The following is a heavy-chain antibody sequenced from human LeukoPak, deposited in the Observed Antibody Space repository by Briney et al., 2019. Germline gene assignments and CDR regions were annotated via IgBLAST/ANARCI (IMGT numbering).Heavy chain of an antibody. CDR3: ARNPRSLFDFWSGYSDGHFFDY. V-gene: IGHV4-31*01. Sequence: SETLSLTCTVPGSSISSGGYYWSWIRQHPGKGLEWSGYIYYSGSTYYNPFLKSPATISVDTSKKQSSLKPTSLTAAHTAVYYCARNPRSLFDFWSGYSDGHFFDYWGQGTLVTVSS. D-gene: IGHD3-3*01. CDR1: GSSISSGGYY. J-gene: IGHJ4*02. CDR2: IYYSGST.